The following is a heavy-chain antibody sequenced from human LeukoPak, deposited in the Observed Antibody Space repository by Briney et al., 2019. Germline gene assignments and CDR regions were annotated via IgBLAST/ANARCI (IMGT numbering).Heavy chain of an antibody. CDR1: GASITIPDYN. D-gene: IGHD2-2*01. CDR2: ITHTGTT. Sequence: SETLSLTCAVSGASITIPDYNWGWIRLPPGKGLEWIGTITHTGTTYYNPSLQSRVSISVDKSRNQFSLKLSSVTAAVTAVYYCATRGHQVQRPPGDYWGQGTQVTVSS. CDR3: ATRGHQVQRPPGDY. V-gene: IGHV4-39*01. J-gene: IGHJ4*02.